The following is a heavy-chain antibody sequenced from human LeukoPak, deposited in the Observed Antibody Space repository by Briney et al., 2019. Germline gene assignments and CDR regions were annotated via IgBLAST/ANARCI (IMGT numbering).Heavy chain of an antibody. CDR3: IANLDY. D-gene: IGHD1-1*01. J-gene: IGHJ4*02. CDR2: LKSKTDGETS. V-gene: IGHV3-15*01. Sequence: PGGSLRLSCEASGITFSDAWMSWVRQVPGKGLEWIALLKSKTDGETSDYAAPVKGRFTVSRNDAENPLFLQMDSLKIDDTAVYYCIANLDYWGQGTLVTVSS. CDR1: GITFSDAW.